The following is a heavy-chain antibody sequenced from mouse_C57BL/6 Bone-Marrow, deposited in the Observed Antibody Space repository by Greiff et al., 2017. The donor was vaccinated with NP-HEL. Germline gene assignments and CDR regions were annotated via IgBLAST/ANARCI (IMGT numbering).Heavy chain of an antibody. Sequence: VKLVESGAELARPGASVKLSCKASGYTFTSYGISWVKQRTGQGLEWIGEIYPRSGNTYYNEKFKGKATLTAVKSSSTAYMELRSLTSEDSAVYFCARGGYYGNYDWFAYWGQGTLVTVSA. J-gene: IGHJ3*01. V-gene: IGHV1-81*01. CDR3: ARGGYYGNYDWFAY. CDR1: GYTFTSYG. CDR2: IYPRSGNT. D-gene: IGHD2-1*01.